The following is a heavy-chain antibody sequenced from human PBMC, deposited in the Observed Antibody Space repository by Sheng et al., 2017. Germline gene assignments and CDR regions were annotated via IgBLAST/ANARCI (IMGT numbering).Heavy chain of an antibody. CDR2: IIPIFGTA. J-gene: IGHJ6*03. Sequence: QVQLVQSGAEVKKPGSSVKVSCKASGGTFSSYAISWVRQAPGQGLEWMGGIIPIFGTANYAQKFQGRVTITTDESTSTAYMELSSLRSEDTAVYYCARGPAGRDGPYYYYMDVWGKGTTVTVSS. V-gene: IGHV1-69*05. CDR3: ARGPAGRDGPYYYYMDV. CDR1: GGTFSSYA.